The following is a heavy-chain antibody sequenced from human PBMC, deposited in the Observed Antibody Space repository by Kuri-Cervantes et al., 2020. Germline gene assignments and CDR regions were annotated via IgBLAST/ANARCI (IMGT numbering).Heavy chain of an antibody. D-gene: IGHD5-18*01. CDR3: ARRRGYSYGLEGDDAFDI. V-gene: IGHV5-51*01. Sequence: GESLKISCKGSGYSFTSYWIGWVRQIPGKGLEWMGIIYPGDSDTRYSPSFQGQVTISADKSISTAYLQWSSLKASDTAMYYCARRRGYSYGLEGDDAFDIWGQGTMVTVSS. CDR1: GYSFTSYW. J-gene: IGHJ3*02. CDR2: IYPGDSDT.